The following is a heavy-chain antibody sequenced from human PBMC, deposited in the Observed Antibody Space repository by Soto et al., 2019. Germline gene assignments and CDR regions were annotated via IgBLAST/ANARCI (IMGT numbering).Heavy chain of an antibody. V-gene: IGHV4-39*01. CDR1: GGSISSSSYY. D-gene: IGHD3-3*01. Sequence: QLQLQESGPGLVKPSETLSLTCTVSGGSISSSSYYWGWIRQPPGKGLEWIGSIYYSGSTYYNPSLKSRVTISVDTSKNQFSLKLSSVTAADTAVYYCARAPYDFWSGPASNWFDPWGQGTLVTVSS. J-gene: IGHJ5*02. CDR3: ARAPYDFWSGPASNWFDP. CDR2: IYYSGST.